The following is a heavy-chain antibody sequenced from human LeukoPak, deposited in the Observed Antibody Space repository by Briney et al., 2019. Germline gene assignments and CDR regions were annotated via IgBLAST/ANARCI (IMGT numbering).Heavy chain of an antibody. CDR3: ASARAGGGVAFDI. Sequence: GASVKVSCKASGYTFTSHGISWVRQAPGQGPEWMGWISAYNGNTNYAQKLQGRVTMTTDTSTSTAYMELRSLRSDDTAVYYCASARAGGGVAFDIWGQGTMVTVSS. CDR2: ISAYNGNT. D-gene: IGHD2-8*02. CDR1: GYTFTSHG. J-gene: IGHJ3*02. V-gene: IGHV1-18*01.